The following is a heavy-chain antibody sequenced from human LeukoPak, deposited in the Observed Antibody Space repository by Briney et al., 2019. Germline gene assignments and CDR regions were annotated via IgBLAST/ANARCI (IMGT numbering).Heavy chain of an antibody. CDR2: ISGSGGET. J-gene: IGHJ4*02. Sequence: GGSLRLSCAASGVTFSSHARSWIRQAPGKGLEWVSLISGSGGETSYADSVKGRFTISGDNSDNTPYLQMNNLRADDTAVYYCAKGDGNSWCPDYWGQGDVVTVSS. CDR1: GVTFSSHA. D-gene: IGHD4-23*01. CDR3: AKGDGNSWCPDY. V-gene: IGHV3-23*01.